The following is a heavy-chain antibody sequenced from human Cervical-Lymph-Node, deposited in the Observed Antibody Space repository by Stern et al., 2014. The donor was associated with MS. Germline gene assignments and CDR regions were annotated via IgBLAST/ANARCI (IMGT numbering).Heavy chain of an antibody. CDR1: GGSVSSGGHY. CDR3: AREREAEFGDLFFDY. J-gene: IGHJ4*02. V-gene: IGHV4-31*03. Sequence: QVQLQESGPRLVKPSQTLSLTCTVSGGSVSSGGHYWSWIRQYPGKGPEWIGFIYYSGRTYYNPSLKSRVTISIDTSVNQFSLRLSSVTAADTAVYYCAREREAEFGDLFFDYWGQGILVTVSS. D-gene: IGHD3-10*01. CDR2: IYYSGRT.